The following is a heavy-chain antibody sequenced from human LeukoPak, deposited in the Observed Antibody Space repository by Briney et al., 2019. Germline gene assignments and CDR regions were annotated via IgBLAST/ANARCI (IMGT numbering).Heavy chain of an antibody. CDR2: IIPIFGTA. V-gene: IGHV1-69*13. CDR3: ARDSSEFRSLIPH. J-gene: IGHJ1*01. CDR1: GGTFSSYA. D-gene: IGHD2-21*01. Sequence: SVRVSCKASGGTFSSYAISWVRQAPGQGLEWMGGIIPIFGTANYAQKFQGRVTITADESTSTAYMELSSLRSEDTAVYYCARDSSEFRSLIPHWGQGTLVTVSS.